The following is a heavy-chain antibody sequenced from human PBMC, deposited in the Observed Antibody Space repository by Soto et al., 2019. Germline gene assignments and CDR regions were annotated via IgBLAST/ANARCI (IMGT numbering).Heavy chain of an antibody. J-gene: IGHJ4*02. CDR1: GFNFDDHV. D-gene: IGHD5-18*01. V-gene: IGHV3-9*01. CDR3: AAGDSSDTGDH. Sequence: EVQLVESGGGLVHPGRSLRLSCVASGFNFDDHVMHWVRQVPGKGLEWVGHITWDGYSIGYGGSVRGRFTISRDNAKSTLYLQMNSLRPEDTALYYCAAGDSSDTGDHWGQGTLVTVSS. CDR2: ITWDGYSI.